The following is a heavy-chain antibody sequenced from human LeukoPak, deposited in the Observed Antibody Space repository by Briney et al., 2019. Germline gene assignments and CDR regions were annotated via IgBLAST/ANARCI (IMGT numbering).Heavy chain of an antibody. CDR3: ARGIYYFDY. Sequence: SVKVSCKASGGTFSSYAISWVRQAPGQGLEWMGGIIPIFGTANYAQKFQGRVTMTRDTSISTAYMELSRLRSDDTAVYYCARGIYYFDYWGQGTLVTVSS. V-gene: IGHV1-69*05. D-gene: IGHD2-21*01. CDR2: IIPIFGTA. J-gene: IGHJ4*02. CDR1: GGTFSSYA.